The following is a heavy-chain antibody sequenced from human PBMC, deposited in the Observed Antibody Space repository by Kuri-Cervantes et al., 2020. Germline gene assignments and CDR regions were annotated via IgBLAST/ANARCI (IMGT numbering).Heavy chain of an antibody. CDR2: INAGNGNT. CDR1: GYTFTSYY. J-gene: IGHJ5*02. Sequence: AAVKVSCKASGYTFTSYYMHWVRQAPGQGLEWMGWINAGNGNTKYSQKFQGRVTITRDTSASTAYMELSSLRFEDTAVYYCARSGSSWRNWFDPWGQGPLVTVSS. D-gene: IGHD2-15*01. CDR3: ARSGSSWRNWFDP. V-gene: IGHV1-3*01.